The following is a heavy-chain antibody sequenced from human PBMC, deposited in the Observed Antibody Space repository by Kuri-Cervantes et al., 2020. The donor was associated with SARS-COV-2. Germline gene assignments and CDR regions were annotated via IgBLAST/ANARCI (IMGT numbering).Heavy chain of an antibody. J-gene: IGHJ4*02. CDR3: ARLFYGSGSYYKD. Sequence: GESLKISRAASGFTFSNAWMSWVRQAPGKGLEWVSSISSSSSYIYYADSVKGRFTISRDNAKNSLYLQINSLRAEDTAVYYCARLFYGSGSYYKDWGQGTLVTVSS. CDR2: ISSSSSYI. V-gene: IGHV3-21*01. CDR1: GFTFSNAW. D-gene: IGHD3-10*01.